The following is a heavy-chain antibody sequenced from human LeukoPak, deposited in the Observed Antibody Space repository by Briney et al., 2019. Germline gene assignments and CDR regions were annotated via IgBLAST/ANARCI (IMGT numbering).Heavy chain of an antibody. CDR3: ARDSSEMSYNYYYYYMDV. CDR1: GFTLSRYA. D-gene: IGHD2-2*01. J-gene: IGHJ6*03. Sequence: GGSLGLSCGVSGFTLSRYAMSWVRQGPGKGLEWVSTVSRDGYTTDYAESVKGRFTISRDNSKNTLFLQMNSLRAEDTAVYYCARDSSEMSYNYYYYYMDVWGKGTTVTVSS. V-gene: IGHV3-23*01. CDR2: VSRDGYTT.